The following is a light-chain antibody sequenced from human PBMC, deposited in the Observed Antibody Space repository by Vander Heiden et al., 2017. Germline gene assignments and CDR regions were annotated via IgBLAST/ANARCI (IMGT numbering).Light chain of an antibody. J-gene: IGKJ1*01. V-gene: IGKV3-15*01. CDR1: QSVSTN. CDR3: QQYNNWPPWT. CDR2: AAS. Sequence: EIVMTQSPATLSVSPGERATLSCRASQSVSTNLAWYQQKPGQGPRLLIFAASTRAHGVPDRISGSGYGTEFALTISSLQSEDFAVYFCQQYNNWPPWTFGQGTKVEIK.